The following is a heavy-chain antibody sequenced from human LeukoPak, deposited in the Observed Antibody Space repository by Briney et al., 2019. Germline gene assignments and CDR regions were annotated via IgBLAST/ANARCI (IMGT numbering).Heavy chain of an antibody. CDR1: GYTFTGHY. Sequence: ASVKVSCKASGYTFTGHYMHWVRQAPGQGLEWMGWINPKNAGTNYAQKFQGRVTMTRDTSTGTVYMELSSLRSDDTAVYYCARTLYIAAAPGGFDYWGQGTLVTVSS. CDR3: ARTLYIAAAPGGFDY. D-gene: IGHD6-13*01. CDR2: INPKNAGT. J-gene: IGHJ4*02. V-gene: IGHV1-2*02.